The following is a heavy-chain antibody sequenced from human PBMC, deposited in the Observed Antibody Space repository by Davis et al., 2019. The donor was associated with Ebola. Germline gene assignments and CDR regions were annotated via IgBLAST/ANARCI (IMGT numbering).Heavy chain of an antibody. CDR3: ARVGITIFGVVIRYNWFDP. V-gene: IGHV4-34*01. J-gene: IGHJ5*02. Sequence: PSETLSLTCAVYGGSFSGYYWSWIRQPPGKGLEWIGEINHSGSTNYNPSLKSRVTISVDTSKNQFSLKLSSVTAADTAVYYCARVGITIFGVVIRYNWFDPWGQGTLVTVSS. CDR2: INHSGST. CDR1: GGSFSGYY. D-gene: IGHD3-3*01.